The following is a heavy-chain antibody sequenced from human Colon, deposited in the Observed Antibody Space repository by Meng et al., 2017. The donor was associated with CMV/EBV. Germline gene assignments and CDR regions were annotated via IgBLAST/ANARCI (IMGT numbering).Heavy chain of an antibody. V-gene: IGHV1-18*01. CDR3: ARGMGGLGYYFDS. CDR2: ISAYNGDT. D-gene: IGHD3-16*01. J-gene: IGHJ4*02. Sequence: QAHLVQSGDEVKKPGASVRVPCKTSGYTFSNYGITWVRQAPGQGLEWMGWISAYNGDTNYEQKFQGRVTMTTDRSTSTAYMELRSLRSDDTAVYYCARGMGGLGYYFDSWGQGTLVTVSS. CDR1: GYTFSNYG.